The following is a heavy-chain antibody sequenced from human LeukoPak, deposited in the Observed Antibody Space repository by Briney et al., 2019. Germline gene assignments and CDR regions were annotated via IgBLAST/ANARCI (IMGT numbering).Heavy chain of an antibody. V-gene: IGHV4-31*02. CDR3: ARNRDILNLDY. CDR2: IYYSGST. Sequence: LRLSCAASGFTFSDYGMHWVRQAPGKGLEWIGYIYYSGSTYYNPSLKSRVTMSVDTSKNQFSLKLSSVTAADAAVYYCARNRDILNLDYWGQGTLVTVSS. D-gene: IGHD3-9*01. J-gene: IGHJ4*02. CDR1: GFTFSDYG.